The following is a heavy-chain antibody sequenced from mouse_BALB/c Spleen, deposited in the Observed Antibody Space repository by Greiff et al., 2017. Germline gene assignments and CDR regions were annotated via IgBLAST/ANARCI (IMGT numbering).Heavy chain of an antibody. CDR3: ARYYGYLYYYAMDY. J-gene: IGHJ4*01. CDR2: IWAGGST. CDR1: GFSFTSYG. Sequence: QVQLKESGPGLVAPSQSLSITCTVSGFSFTSYGVHWVRQPPGKGLEWLGVIWAGGSTNDNSALMSRLSISKDNSKSQVFLKMNSLQTDDTAMYYCARYYGYLYYYAMDYWGQGTSVTVSS. D-gene: IGHD1-2*01. V-gene: IGHV2-9*02.